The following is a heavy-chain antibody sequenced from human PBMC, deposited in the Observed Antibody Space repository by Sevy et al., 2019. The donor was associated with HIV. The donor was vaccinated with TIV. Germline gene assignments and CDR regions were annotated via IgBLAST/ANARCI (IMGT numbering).Heavy chain of an antibody. V-gene: IGHV6-1*01. CDR2: TYYRSKWYS. D-gene: IGHD1-7*01. Sequence: SQNLSLTCAISGDSVSSSSAAWNWFRQSPSRGLEWLGRTYYRSKWYSDYEVSVKGRVTINPDTSKNQFSLHLESVTPEDTAVYFCARGDELNSYYYGIDVWGQGTTVTVSS. CDR1: GDSVSSSSAA. J-gene: IGHJ6*02. CDR3: ARGDELNSYYYGIDV.